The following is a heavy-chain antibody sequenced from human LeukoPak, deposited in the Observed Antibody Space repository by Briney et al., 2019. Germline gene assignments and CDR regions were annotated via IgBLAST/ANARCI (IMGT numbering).Heavy chain of an antibody. CDR3: ARGRSGSSSGWPKRYYFDY. CDR2: ISHSGST. D-gene: IGHD6-19*01. CDR1: GYSIGSGYY. J-gene: IGHJ4*02. Sequence: SETLSLTCTVSGYSIGSGYYWGWIRQPPGKGLEWIGSISHSGSTYYNPSLKSRVTISADTSRNHFSLNLSSVTAAGTAVYYCARGRSGSSSGWPKRYYFDYWGQGTLVTVSS. V-gene: IGHV4-38-2*02.